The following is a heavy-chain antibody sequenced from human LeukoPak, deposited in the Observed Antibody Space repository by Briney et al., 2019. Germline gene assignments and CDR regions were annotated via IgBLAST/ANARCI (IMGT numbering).Heavy chain of an antibody. CDR1: GVTFSSYS. CDR3: ARGPGVVTTG. J-gene: IGHJ4*02. Sequence: GESLRLSCAASGVTFSSYSMNWVRQPPGKGLEWVSSISSSSSYIYYADSVKGRFTISRDNAKNSLYLQMNSLRAEDTAVYYCARGPGVVTTGWGQGTLVTVSS. V-gene: IGHV3-21*01. CDR2: ISSSSSYI. D-gene: IGHD2-21*02.